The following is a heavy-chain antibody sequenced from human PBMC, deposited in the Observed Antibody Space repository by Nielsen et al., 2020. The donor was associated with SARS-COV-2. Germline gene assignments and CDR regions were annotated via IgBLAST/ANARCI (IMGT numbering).Heavy chain of an antibody. CDR3: ATSSPMNSSPWFDP. V-gene: IGHV1-18*01. CDR2: ISAYNGNT. Sequence: ASVKVSCKASGYTFTSYGISWVRQAPGQGLEWMGWISAYNGNTNYAQKLQGRVTMTTDTSTSTAYMELRSLRSDDTAVYYCATSSPMNSSPWFDPWGQGTLVTVSS. CDR1: GYTFTSYG. D-gene: IGHD3-22*01. J-gene: IGHJ5*02.